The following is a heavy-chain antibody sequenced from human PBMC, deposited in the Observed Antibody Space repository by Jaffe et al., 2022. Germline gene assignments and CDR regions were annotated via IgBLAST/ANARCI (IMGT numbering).Heavy chain of an antibody. V-gene: IGHV4-59*01. Sequence: QVQLQESGPGLVKPSETLSLTCTVSGGSISSYYWSWIRQPPGKGLEWIGYIYYSGSTNYNPSLKSRVTISVDTSKNQFSLKLSSVTAADTAVYYCARSTNVTGTTTHWGQGTLVTVSS. CDR1: GGSISSYY. CDR3: ARSTNVTGTTTH. D-gene: IGHD1-7*01. J-gene: IGHJ4*02. CDR2: IYYSGST.